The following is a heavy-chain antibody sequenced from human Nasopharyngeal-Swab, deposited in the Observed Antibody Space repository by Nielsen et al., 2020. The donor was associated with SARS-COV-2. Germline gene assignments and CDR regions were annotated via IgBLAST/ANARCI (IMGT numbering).Heavy chain of an antibody. J-gene: IGHJ6*02. CDR3: AFVDTTLLGYSYSGMDV. Sequence: IRQPPGKGREWVSSISGSGGGTQYADSVKGRFTISRDNSKNTLLLQMNSLSAEDTAVYYCAFVDTTLLGYSYSGMDVWGQGTTVTVSS. CDR2: ISGSGGGT. D-gene: IGHD5-18*01. V-gene: IGHV3-23*01.